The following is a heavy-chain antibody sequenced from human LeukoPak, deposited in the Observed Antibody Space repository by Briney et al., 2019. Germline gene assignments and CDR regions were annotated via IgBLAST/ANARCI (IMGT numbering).Heavy chain of an antibody. D-gene: IGHD2-21*01. J-gene: IGHJ3*02. Sequence: SETLSLTCTVPGGSISSSYWSWIRQSPGKGLEWIGYIHHSGSTNSNPPLKSRVTISVDTPKNQFSLKLSSVTAADTAVYYCVRWQYCGGNCYFSAFDIWGQGTMVTVSS. CDR2: IHHSGST. CDR1: GGSISSSY. CDR3: VRWQYCGGNCYFSAFDI. V-gene: IGHV4-59*01.